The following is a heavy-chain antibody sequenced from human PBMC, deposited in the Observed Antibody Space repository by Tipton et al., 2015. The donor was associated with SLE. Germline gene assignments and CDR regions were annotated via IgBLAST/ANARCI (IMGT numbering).Heavy chain of an antibody. V-gene: IGHV4-61*02. J-gene: IGHJ4*02. D-gene: IGHD3-10*01. CDR3: ARWCTTYGFRY. CDR1: GGSISSGSYY. CDR2: IYTSGTT. Sequence: TLSLTCTVSGGSISSGSYYWSWIRQPAGKGLEWIGRIYTSGTTNYNPSLKSRVTISVHTSKNQFSLKLNSVTAADTALYYCARWCTTYGFRYWGQGTLVAVSS.